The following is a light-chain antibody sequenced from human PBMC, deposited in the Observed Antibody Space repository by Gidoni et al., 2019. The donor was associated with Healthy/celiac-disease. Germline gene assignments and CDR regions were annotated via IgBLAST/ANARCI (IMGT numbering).Light chain of an antibody. J-gene: IGLJ2*01. CDR1: SSDVGGYNY. CDR2: DVS. CDR3: SSYTSSSTRV. V-gene: IGLV2-14*01. Sequence: QSALTPPASVSGSPGQPITISCTGTSSDVGGYNYVSWYQQHPGKAPKLMIYDVSTRPSGVSNRFSGSKSGNTASLTISGLQAEDEADYYCSSYTSSSTRVFGGGTKLTVL.